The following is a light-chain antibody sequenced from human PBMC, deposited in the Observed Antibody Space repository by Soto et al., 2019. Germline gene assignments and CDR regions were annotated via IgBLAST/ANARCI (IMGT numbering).Light chain of an antibody. CDR1: HFLNRY. V-gene: IGKV1-39*01. J-gene: IGKJ1*01. CDR3: QQTYSPPWT. CDR2: AAT. Sequence: DIQVTQSPSSLSASVGDRVTITCRASHFLNRYLKWYQQRPGKAPKLLINAATSFKSGVPSRFSGSRSGTEFTLTISSLQPEDIATYYCQQTYSPPWTFGQGTTVEVK.